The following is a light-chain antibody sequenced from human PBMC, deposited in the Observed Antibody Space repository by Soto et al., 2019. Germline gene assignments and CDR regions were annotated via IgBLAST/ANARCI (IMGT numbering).Light chain of an antibody. CDR3: AAWDDSLSGPV. CDR1: SSNIESYT. Sequence: QSVLTQPPSASGTPGQRVTISCSGSSSNIESYTVNWYQQLPGTAPKLLIYSNNQRPSGVPDRFSGSKSGTSASLAISGLQSEDEADYYCAAWDDSLSGPVFGGGTKLTVL. J-gene: IGLJ2*01. CDR2: SNN. V-gene: IGLV1-44*01.